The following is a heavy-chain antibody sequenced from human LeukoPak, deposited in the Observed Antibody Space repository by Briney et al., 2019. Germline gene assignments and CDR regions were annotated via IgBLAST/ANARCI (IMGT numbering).Heavy chain of an antibody. J-gene: IGHJ4*02. V-gene: IGHV3-30*18. CDR2: ISYDGSNK. D-gene: IGHD2-15*01. CDR1: GFTFSSYD. CDR3: AKSGLNRFDY. Sequence: PGGSLRLSCAASGFTFSSYDIHWVRQAPGKGLEWVAVISYDGSNKYYADSVKGRFTISRDNSKNTLYLQMNSLRAKDTAVYYCAKSGLNRFDYWGQGTLVTVSS.